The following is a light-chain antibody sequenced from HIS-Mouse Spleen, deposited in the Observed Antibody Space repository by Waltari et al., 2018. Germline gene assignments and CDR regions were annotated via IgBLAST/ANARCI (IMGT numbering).Light chain of an antibody. J-gene: IGLJ2*01. CDR1: AFPKKY. V-gene: IGLV3-10*01. CDR3: YSTDSSGNHRV. Sequence: SYELTQPPSVSVSPGQTARITCPGDAFPKKYAYWYQQKSGQAPALVIYEDSKRPPGIPGRFSGSSSGTMATLTISGAQVEDEADYYCYSTDSSGNHRVFGGGTKLTVL. CDR2: EDS.